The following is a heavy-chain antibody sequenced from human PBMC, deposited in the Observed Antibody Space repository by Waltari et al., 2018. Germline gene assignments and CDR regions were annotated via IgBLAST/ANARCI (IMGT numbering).Heavy chain of an antibody. CDR3: ARGGVTLYYYYYYMDV. CDR2: IKPNSGGT. CDR1: GYTFTGYY. V-gene: IGHV1-2*02. J-gene: IGHJ6*03. Sequence: QVQLVQSGAEVKKPGASVKVSCKASGYTFTGYYMHWVRQAPGQGLEWMGWIKPNSGGTNYAQKFQGRVTMTRDTSISTAYMELSRLRSDDTAVYYCARGGVTLYYYYYYMDVWGKGTTVTVSS. D-gene: IGHD3-10*01.